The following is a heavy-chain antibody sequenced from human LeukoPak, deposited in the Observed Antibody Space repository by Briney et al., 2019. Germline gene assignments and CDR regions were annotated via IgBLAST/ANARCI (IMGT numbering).Heavy chain of an antibody. D-gene: IGHD1-26*01. CDR2: IYHSGSA. Sequence: SETLSLTCNVSGGSISNYYWSWIRQSPEKGLEWIGYIYHSGSANYNPSLTSRVTISVDTSKNQFSLKLASVTAADTAVYYCARGGGFGSPPGFWGQGTLVTVSS. J-gene: IGHJ4*02. CDR1: GGSISNYY. CDR3: ARGGGFGSPPGF. V-gene: IGHV4-59*01.